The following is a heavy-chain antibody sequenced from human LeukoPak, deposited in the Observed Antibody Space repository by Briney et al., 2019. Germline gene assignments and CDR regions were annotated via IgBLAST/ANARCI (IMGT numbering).Heavy chain of an antibody. J-gene: IGHJ4*02. CDR1: GFTFSSYA. CDR2: IWYDGSNK. V-gene: IGHV3-33*08. D-gene: IGHD7-27*01. Sequence: GGSLRLSYATSGFTFSSYAMHWVRQAPGKGLEWVAVIWYDGSNKYYADSVKGRFTISRDNSKNTLYLQMNSLRAEDTAVYYCARDPTTGELDYWGQGTLVTVPS. CDR3: ARDPTTGELDY.